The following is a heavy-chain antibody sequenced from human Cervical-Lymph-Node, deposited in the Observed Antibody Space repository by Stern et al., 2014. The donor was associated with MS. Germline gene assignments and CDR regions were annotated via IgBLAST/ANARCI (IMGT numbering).Heavy chain of an antibody. CDR2: INPKNGAP. J-gene: IGHJ5*02. CDR1: GDTFTSYF. V-gene: IGHV1-2*02. CDR3: AGPRGGSQSSRFFSASDP. D-gene: IGHD3-16*01. Sequence: VQLVESGAEVKTPGASVKVSCKASGDTFTSYFIHWVRQAPGQGLEWMGWINPKNGAPNSAQKFQGRSIWTGTASTTTAYMELTRLTPADPAFYYCAGPRGGSQSSRFFSASDPWGQGTLVTVSS.